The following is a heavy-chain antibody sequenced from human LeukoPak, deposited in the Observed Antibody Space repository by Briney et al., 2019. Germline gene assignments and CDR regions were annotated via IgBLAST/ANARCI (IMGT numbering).Heavy chain of an antibody. V-gene: IGHV1-3*01. CDR3: ARGYCSSTSCQYYFDY. J-gene: IGHJ4*02. CDR1: GYTFTSYA. CDR2: INAGNGNT. D-gene: IGHD2-2*01. Sequence: AASVKVSCKASGYTFTSYAIHWVRQAPGQRLEWLGWINAGNGNTKYSQKFQGRVTITSDTFATTAYMELTSLRSEDTAVYFCARGYCSSTSCQYYFDYWGQGTLVTVSS.